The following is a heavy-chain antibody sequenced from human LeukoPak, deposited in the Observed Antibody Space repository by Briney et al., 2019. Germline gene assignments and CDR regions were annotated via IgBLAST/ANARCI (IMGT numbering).Heavy chain of an antibody. V-gene: IGHV1-18*01. D-gene: IGHD3-10*01. Sequence: GASVKVSCKASGYTFTSYGISWVRQAPGQGLEWMGWISAYNGNTNYAQKLQGRVTMTTDTSTSTAYMELRSLRSDDTAVYYCARDYGSGSYYKAPNYYYYYMDVWGKGTTVTVSS. CDR2: ISAYNGNT. J-gene: IGHJ6*03. CDR1: GYTFTSYG. CDR3: ARDYGSGSYYKAPNYYYYYMDV.